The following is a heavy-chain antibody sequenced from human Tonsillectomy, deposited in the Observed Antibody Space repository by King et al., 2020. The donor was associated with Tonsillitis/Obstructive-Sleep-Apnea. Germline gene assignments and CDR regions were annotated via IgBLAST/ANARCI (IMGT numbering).Heavy chain of an antibody. V-gene: IGHV4-59*01. Sequence: QLQESGPGLVKPSETLSLTCTVSGGSISSYYWSWIRQPPGKGLEWIGYISYSGSTNYNPSLKSRVTMSVDTSKNQFSLNLSSVTAADTAVYYCARDMVLAAGGDSFDIWGQGTMVTVSS. CDR1: GGSISSYY. J-gene: IGHJ3*02. CDR3: ARDMVLAAGGDSFDI. CDR2: ISYSGST. D-gene: IGHD2-15*01.